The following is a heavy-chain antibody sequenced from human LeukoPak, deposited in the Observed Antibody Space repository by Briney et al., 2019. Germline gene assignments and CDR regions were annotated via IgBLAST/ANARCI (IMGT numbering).Heavy chain of an antibody. CDR2: ISYDGSNK. D-gene: IGHD5-12*01. Sequence: PGGSLRLSCAASGFTFSSYGMHWVRQAPGKGLEWVAVISYDGSNKYYADSVKGRFTISRDNSKNTLYLQMNSLRAEDTAVYYCAKERGRIVATGGHDYWGQGTLVTVSS. CDR3: AKERGRIVATGGHDY. V-gene: IGHV3-30*18. CDR1: GFTFSSYG. J-gene: IGHJ4*02.